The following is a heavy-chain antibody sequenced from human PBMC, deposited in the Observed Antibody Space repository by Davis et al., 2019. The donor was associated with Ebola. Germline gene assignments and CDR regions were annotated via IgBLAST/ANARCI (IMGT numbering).Heavy chain of an antibody. V-gene: IGHV1-18*01. CDR1: GYTFTSYG. CDR3: ARVLGITMVRGEFDY. J-gene: IGHJ4*02. D-gene: IGHD3-10*01. CDR2: ISAYNGNT. Sequence: ASVKVSCKASGYTFTSYGISWVRQAPGQGLEWMGWISAYNGNTNYAQKFQGRVTITRDTSTSTAYMELRSLRSDDTAVYYCARVLGITMVRGEFDYWGQGTLVTVSS.